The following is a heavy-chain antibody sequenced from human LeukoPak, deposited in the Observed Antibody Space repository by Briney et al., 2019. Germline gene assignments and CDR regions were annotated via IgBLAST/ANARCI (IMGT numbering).Heavy chain of an antibody. J-gene: IGHJ5*02. V-gene: IGHV4-39*01. CDR3: ARQLAAHNRFDP. CDR1: GVSISSGDDS. CDR2: VHHTGKD. D-gene: IGHD6-25*01. Sequence: PSETLCLTCTVSGVSISSGDDSWGWIAQRPGWGLEWIGNVHHTGKDDYNPFLRSLASLYVDTSKNQCSLKLTSMTAADTVIYYRARQLAAHNRFDPWGQGALVTISS.